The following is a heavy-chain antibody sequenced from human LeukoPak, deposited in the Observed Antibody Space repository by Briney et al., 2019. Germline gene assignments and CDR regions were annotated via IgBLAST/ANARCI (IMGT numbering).Heavy chain of an antibody. CDR2: ISSSGTTI. Sequence: PGGSLRLSCAASGFTFSNYEMNWVRQAPGKGLEWVSYISSSGTTIYYADSLKGQFTISRDNAKNSLSLQMNSLKVEDTAVYYCARDHNGPYTFDYWGQGTLVTVSS. CDR1: GFTFSNYE. V-gene: IGHV3-48*03. J-gene: IGHJ4*02. CDR3: ARDHNGPYTFDY. D-gene: IGHD2-2*02.